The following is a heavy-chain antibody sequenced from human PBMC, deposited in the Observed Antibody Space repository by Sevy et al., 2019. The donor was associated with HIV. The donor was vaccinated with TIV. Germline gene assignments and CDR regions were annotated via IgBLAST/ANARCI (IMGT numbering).Heavy chain of an antibody. D-gene: IGHD3-22*01. V-gene: IGHV3-23*01. Sequence: GGSLRLSCAASGFTFSSYAMTWVRQAPGKGLEWVSAISGSGGYTYYADSVKGRFTISRDNSKKTLDLQMHSLRAEDTAEYYCAKEGYESSGYYHWGQGTLVTVSS. CDR3: AKEGYESSGYYH. CDR1: GFTFSSYA. CDR2: ISGSGGYT. J-gene: IGHJ5*02.